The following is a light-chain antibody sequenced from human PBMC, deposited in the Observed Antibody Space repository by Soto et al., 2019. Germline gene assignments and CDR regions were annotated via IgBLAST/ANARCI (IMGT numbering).Light chain of an antibody. CDR3: CSYASSSTAM. V-gene: IGLV2-23*01. J-gene: IGLJ3*02. CDR2: EAS. Sequence: QSALTEPASVSGSPGQSITISCTGTSSDVGGYNLVSWYQQHPGKAPKLMIYEASKRPSGVSNRFSGSRSGNTASLTISGLQAEDEADYHCCSYASSSTAMFGGGTKLTVL. CDR1: SSDVGGYNL.